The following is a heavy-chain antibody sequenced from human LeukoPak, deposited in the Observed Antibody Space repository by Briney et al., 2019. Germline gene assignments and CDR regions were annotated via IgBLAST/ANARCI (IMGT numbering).Heavy chain of an antibody. V-gene: IGHV4-59*01. CDR1: GGSISSYY. CDR2: IYYSGST. CDR3: ARQHEWELYFDY. Sequence: SETLSLTCTVSGGSISSYYWSWIRQPPGKGLEWIGYIYYSGSTNYNPSLKSRVTISVDTSKNQFSLKLSSVTAADTAVYYCARQHEWELYFDYWGQGTLVTVSS. J-gene: IGHJ4*02. D-gene: IGHD1-26*01.